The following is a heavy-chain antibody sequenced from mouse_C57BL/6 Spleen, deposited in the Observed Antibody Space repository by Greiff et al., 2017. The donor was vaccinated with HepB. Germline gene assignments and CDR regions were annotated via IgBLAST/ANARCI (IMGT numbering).Heavy chain of an antibody. J-gene: IGHJ2*01. CDR2: IRLKSDNYAT. Sequence: EVKLQESGGGLVQPGGSMKLSCVASGFTFSNYWMNWVRQSPEKGLEWVAQIRLKSDNYATHYAESVKGRFTISRDDSKSSVYLQMNNLRAEDTGIYYCTLITTVVPSFDYWGQGTTLTVSS. CDR3: TLITTVVPSFDY. CDR1: GFTFSNYW. V-gene: IGHV6-3*01. D-gene: IGHD1-1*01.